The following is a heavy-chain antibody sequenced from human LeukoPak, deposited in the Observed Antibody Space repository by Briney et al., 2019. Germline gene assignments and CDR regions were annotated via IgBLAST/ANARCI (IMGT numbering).Heavy chain of an antibody. D-gene: IGHD2-2*01. CDR1: GGPISIYY. CDR2: IYTSGTT. J-gene: IGHJ6*03. CDR3: ARAYQLLAYYMDV. Sequence: PDTLSLTCTVSGGPISIYYWSWIRQPAGKGLEWIGRIYTSGTTNYNPSLKSRVTMSVDTSKKQFSLKLSSVTAADTAIYYCARAYQLLAYYMDVWGEGTTVTVSS. V-gene: IGHV4-4*07.